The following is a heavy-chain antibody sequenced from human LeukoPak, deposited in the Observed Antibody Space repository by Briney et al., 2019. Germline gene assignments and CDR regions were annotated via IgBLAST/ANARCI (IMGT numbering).Heavy chain of an antibody. CDR1: GFTFSSYGM. J-gene: IGHJ4*02. D-gene: IGHD2-15*01. V-gene: IGHV4-4*02. CDR3: ARAFLVGYSPEEYFFDY. CDR2: IYHSGTT. Sequence: GSLRLSCAASGFTFSSYGMSWVRQPPGKGLECIGEIYHSGTTNYNPSLKSRVTISVDKSMNHFSLRLSSVTAADTAVYYCARAFLVGYSPEEYFFDYWGQGTLVTVSS.